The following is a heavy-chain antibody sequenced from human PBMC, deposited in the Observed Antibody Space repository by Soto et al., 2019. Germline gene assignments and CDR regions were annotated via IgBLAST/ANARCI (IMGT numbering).Heavy chain of an antibody. CDR3: ARIKPLRFLEWLPLGMDV. CDR2: INAGNGNT. Sequence: SVKVSCKASGYTFTSYAMHWVRQAPVQRLEWMGWINAGNGNTKYSQKFQGRVTITRDTSASTAYMELSSLRSEDTAVYYCARIKPLRFLEWLPLGMDVWGQGTTVTVSS. CDR1: GYTFTSYA. J-gene: IGHJ6*02. D-gene: IGHD3-3*01. V-gene: IGHV1-3*01.